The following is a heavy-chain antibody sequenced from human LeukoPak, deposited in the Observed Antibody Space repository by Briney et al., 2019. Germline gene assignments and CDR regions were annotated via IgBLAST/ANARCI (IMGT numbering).Heavy chain of an antibody. D-gene: IGHD3-16*02. CDR1: GFTFSSYW. CDR3: ARVMITFGGVIVLFDY. V-gene: IGHV3-7*01. Sequence: GGSLRLSCAASGFTFSSYWMSWVRQAPGKGLEWVANIKQDGSEKYYVDSVKGRFTISRDNAKNSLYLQMNSLRAEDTAVYYCARVMITFGGVIVLFDYWGPGTLVTVSS. J-gene: IGHJ4*02. CDR2: IKQDGSEK.